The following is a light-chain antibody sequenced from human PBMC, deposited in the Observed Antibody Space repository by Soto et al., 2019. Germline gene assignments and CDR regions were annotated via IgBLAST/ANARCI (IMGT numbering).Light chain of an antibody. CDR2: AAS. V-gene: IGKV1-16*01. CDR3: QQFKSYPLT. CDR1: QSISNF. J-gene: IGKJ4*01. Sequence: DIQMTQSPSSLSASLGDRVTITCRASQSISNFLNWFQHKPGKAPKVLISAASTLQSGVPSRFSGSGSGTDFTLTISSLQPEDFATYYCQQFKSYPLTFGGGTKVDIK.